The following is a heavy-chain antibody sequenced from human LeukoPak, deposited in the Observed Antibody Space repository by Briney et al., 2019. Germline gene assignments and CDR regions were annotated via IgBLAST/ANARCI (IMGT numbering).Heavy chain of an antibody. Sequence: SETLSLTCTVSGDSISNYYGSWIRQSPGKGLEWIGSIYYTGSTIYNPSLQSRVTISLDMSKSQFSLNLTSVTAADTAVYYCARFTPQGYGWGGYNRFDPWGQGTLVTVSS. CDR3: ARFTPQGYGWGGYNRFDP. V-gene: IGHV4-59*01. J-gene: IGHJ5*02. D-gene: IGHD3-16*01. CDR1: GDSISNYY. CDR2: IYYTGST.